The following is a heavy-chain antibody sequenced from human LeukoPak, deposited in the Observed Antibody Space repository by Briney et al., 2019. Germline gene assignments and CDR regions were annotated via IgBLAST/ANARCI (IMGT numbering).Heavy chain of an antibody. Sequence: PGGSLRLSCAASGFTFSSYSMNWVRQAPGKGLEWVSYISSSSTMYYADSVKGRFTISRDNAKNSLYLQMNSLGDEDTAVYYCAKAPDGMDVWGQGTTVTVSS. V-gene: IGHV3-48*02. CDR1: GFTFSSYS. CDR2: ISSSSTM. CDR3: AKAPDGMDV. J-gene: IGHJ6*02.